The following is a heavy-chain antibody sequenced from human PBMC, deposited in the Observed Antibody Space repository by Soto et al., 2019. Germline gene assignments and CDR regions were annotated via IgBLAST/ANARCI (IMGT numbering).Heavy chain of an antibody. V-gene: IGHV3-64*01. J-gene: IGHJ6*03. D-gene: IGHD6-6*01. CDR1: GFTLSGYA. CDR2: ISSNGVGT. Sequence: EVQLAESGGGLAQPGGSLRLSCAASGFTLSGYAMDWVRQAPGKGLEYVSGISSNGVGTYYANSVQGRFTISRDNSKNTVYLKMGSLRPEDVAVYYCARLARPDFYYMDVWGKGTTVTVSS. CDR3: ARLARPDFYYMDV.